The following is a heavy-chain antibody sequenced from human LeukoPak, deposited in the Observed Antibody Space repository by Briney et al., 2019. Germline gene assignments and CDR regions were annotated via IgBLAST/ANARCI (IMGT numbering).Heavy chain of an antibody. CDR3: ARHECLSGDCYSNWFDP. CDR2: IYYSGST. CDR1: GGSISSSSYY. D-gene: IGHD2-21*01. J-gene: IGHJ5*02. Sequence: SETLSLTCTVSGGSISSSSYYWGWIRQPPGKGLEWIGSIYYSGSTYYNPSLKSRVIISVDTSKNQFSLKLSSVTAADTAVYYCARHECLSGDCYSNWFDPWGQGTLVTVSS. V-gene: IGHV4-39*01.